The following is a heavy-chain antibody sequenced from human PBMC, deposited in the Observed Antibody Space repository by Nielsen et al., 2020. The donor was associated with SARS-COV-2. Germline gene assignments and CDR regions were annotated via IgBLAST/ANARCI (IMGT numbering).Heavy chain of an antibody. CDR3: AKDWCSGGSCYFDY. Sequence: GGSLRLSCAASGFTFSSYGMHWVRQAPGKGLEWVAVISYDGSNKYYADSVKGRFTISRDNSKNTLYLQMNSLRAEDTAVYYRAKDWCSGGSCYFDYWGQGTLVTVSS. J-gene: IGHJ4*02. D-gene: IGHD2-15*01. CDR2: ISYDGSNK. CDR1: GFTFSSYG. V-gene: IGHV3-30*18.